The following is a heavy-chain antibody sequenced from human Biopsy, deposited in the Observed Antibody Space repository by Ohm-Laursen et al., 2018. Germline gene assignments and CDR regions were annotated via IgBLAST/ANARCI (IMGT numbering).Heavy chain of an antibody. V-gene: IGHV3-30*18. CDR2: AWIDGSNK. Sequence: SLRLSCAASGFGFYAMHWVRQPPGKGLEWLSVAWIDGSNKFYAESVRGRFTISRDRSRDPLYLQMNRLTNEDTALYYCAKDGGQWLGGAFDIWGHGTMVIVAS. D-gene: IGHD6-19*01. J-gene: IGHJ3*02. CDR1: GFGFYA. CDR3: AKDGGQWLGGAFDI.